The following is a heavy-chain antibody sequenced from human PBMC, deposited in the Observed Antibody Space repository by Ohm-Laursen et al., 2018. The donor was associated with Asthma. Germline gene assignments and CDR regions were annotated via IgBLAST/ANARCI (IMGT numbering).Heavy chain of an antibody. CDR3: ARVRGYCSGGSCYHYYYYGMDV. Sequence: GTLSLTCAVYGGSFSGYYWSWIRQPPGKGLEWIGEINHSGSTNYNPSLKSRVTISVDTSKNQFSLKLSSVTAADTAVYYCARVRGYCSGGSCYHYYYYGMDVWGQGTTVTVSS. D-gene: IGHD2-15*01. CDR1: GGSFSGYY. V-gene: IGHV4-34*01. J-gene: IGHJ6*02. CDR2: INHSGST.